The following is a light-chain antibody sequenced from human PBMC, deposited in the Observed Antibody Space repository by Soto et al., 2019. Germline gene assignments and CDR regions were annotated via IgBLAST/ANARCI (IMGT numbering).Light chain of an antibody. CDR3: CSYAGSRTHVL. CDR2: EVS. CDR1: SSDVGSYNL. V-gene: IGLV2-23*02. Sequence: QSALTQPASVSGSPGQSITIYCIGTSSDVGSYNLVFWYQQHPGKAPKVLIYEVSERPSGVSNRFSGSKSGNTASLTISGLQAEDEAEYYCCSYAGSRTHVLFGGGTKLTVL. J-gene: IGLJ2*01.